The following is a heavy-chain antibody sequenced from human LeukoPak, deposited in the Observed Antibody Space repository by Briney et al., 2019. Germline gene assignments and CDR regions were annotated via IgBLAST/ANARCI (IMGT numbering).Heavy chain of an antibody. V-gene: IGHV4-34*01. CDR1: GGSFSGYY. CDR2: INHSGST. J-gene: IGHJ4*02. CDR3: ARRYGSGSYFPPG. D-gene: IGHD3-10*01. Sequence: SETLSLTCAVYGGSFSGYYWSWIRQPPGKGLEWIGEINHSGSTNYNPSLKSRVTISVDTSKNQFSLKLSSATAADTAVYYCARRYGSGSYFPPGWGQGTLVTVSS.